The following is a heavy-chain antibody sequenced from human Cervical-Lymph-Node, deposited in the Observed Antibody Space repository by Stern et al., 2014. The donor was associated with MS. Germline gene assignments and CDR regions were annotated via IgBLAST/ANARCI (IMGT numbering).Heavy chain of an antibody. J-gene: IGHJ4*02. D-gene: IGHD2-8*02. CDR2: MSYDGMNI. V-gene: IGHV3-30*03. CDR1: GFTFRTSA. Sequence: VQLVESGGGVVQPGRSLRLSCVASGFTFRTSALHWVRQAPGKGLEWVAVMSYDGMNIYYADSVKGRFIISRDNSKNMLFLQMNSLRAEDTAVYYCARVPTPWGHCTASSCPLPDYWGQGTLVTVSS. CDR3: ARVPTPWGHCTASSCPLPDY.